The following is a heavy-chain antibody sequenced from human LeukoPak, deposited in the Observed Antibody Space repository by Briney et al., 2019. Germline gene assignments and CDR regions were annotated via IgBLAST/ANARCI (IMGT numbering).Heavy chain of an antibody. CDR2: IWYDGSNK. CDR1: GFTFSRYG. Sequence: GGSLRLSCAASGFTFSRYGMHWVRQAPGKGLGWVAVIWYDGSNKYYADSVKGRFTISRDNSKNTLYLQMNSLRAEDTAVYYCARDFTPIMTTVTTLDYWGQGTLVTASS. CDR3: ARDFTPIMTTVTTLDY. D-gene: IGHD4-17*01. J-gene: IGHJ4*02. V-gene: IGHV3-33*01.